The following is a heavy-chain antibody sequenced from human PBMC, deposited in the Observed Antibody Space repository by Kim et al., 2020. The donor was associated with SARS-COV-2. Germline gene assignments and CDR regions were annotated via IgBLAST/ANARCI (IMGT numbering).Heavy chain of an antibody. D-gene: IGHD3-22*01. CDR2: IYHSGST. CDR3: AGTGGWYDSSGYLFDY. Sequence: ETLSLTCTVSGYSISSGYYWGWIRQPPGKGLEWIGSIYHSGSTYYNPSLKSRVTISVDTSKNQFSMKLSSVTAADTAVYYCAGTGGWYDSSGYLFDYWG. J-gene: IGHJ4*01. CDR1: GYSISSGYY. V-gene: IGHV4-38-2*02.